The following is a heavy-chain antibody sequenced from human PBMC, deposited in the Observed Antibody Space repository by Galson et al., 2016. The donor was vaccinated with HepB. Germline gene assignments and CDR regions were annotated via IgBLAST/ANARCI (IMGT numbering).Heavy chain of an antibody. CDR1: GGSISSYY. CDR2: IYYSGST. CDR3: ARTPSRGGMDV. J-gene: IGHJ4*02. Sequence: ETLSLTCTVSGGSISSYYWSWIRQPPGKGLEWIGYIYYSGSTNYNPPLKSRVTISVDTSKNQFSLKLTSVTTAETAVYFCARTPSRGGMDVWGQGTLVTVSS. V-gene: IGHV4-59*01. D-gene: IGHD6-13*01.